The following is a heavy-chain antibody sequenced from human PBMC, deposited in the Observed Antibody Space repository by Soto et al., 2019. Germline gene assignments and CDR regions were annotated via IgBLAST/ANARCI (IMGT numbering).Heavy chain of an antibody. V-gene: IGHV3-74*01. CDR1: GFTFSSYW. CDR3: ARVGQGAWYFDL. Sequence: EVQLVESGGGLVQPGGSLTLSCAASGFTFSSYWMHWVRQAPGKGVVWVSRINPDGRGTNYADSVKGRFTISRDNAKNTLYLQMNSLRPEDTAMYYCARVGQGAWYFDLWGRGTLVTVSS. D-gene: IGHD1-26*01. CDR2: INPDGRGT. J-gene: IGHJ2*01.